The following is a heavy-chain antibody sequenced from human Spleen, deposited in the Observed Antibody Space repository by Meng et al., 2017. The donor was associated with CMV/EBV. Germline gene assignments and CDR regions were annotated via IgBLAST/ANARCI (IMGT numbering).Heavy chain of an antibody. J-gene: IGHJ4*02. CDR1: GGSFITSSSY. V-gene: IGHV4-39*07. Sequence: CTFSGGSFITSSSYWGGIRQPPGKRLEWIGSMYYSGGTYGNPSLKSRVTMSLDTSKSLFSLKLSSVTAADTAVYYCVQLPAAMEVSYWGQGRLVTVSS. CDR3: VQLPAAMEVSY. CDR2: MYYSGGT. D-gene: IGHD2-2*01.